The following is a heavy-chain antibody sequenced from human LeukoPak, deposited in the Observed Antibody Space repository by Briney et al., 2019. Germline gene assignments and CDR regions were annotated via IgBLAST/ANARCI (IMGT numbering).Heavy chain of an antibody. J-gene: IGHJ6*02. CDR2: IYYSGST. D-gene: IGHD3-10*01. CDR3: ARDKRLVTMVRGVMDYYYYGMDV. Sequence: SETLSLTCTVSGGSISSYYWSWIRQPPGKGLEWIGYIYYSGSTNYNPSLKSRVTISVDTSKNQFSLKLSSVTAADTAVYYCARDKRLVTMVRGVMDYYYYGMDVWGQGNTVSVSS. V-gene: IGHV4-59*01. CDR1: GGSISSYY.